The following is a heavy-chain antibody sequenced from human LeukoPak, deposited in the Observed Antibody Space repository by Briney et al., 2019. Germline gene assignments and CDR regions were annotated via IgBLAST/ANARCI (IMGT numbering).Heavy chain of an antibody. Sequence: PGGSLRLSCAASGFTFSDYYMSWIRQAPGKGLEWVSYISSSGSTIYYADSVKGRFTISRDNAKNSLYLQMNSLRAEDTAVYYCARDLTMIVVVPQTSLDYWGQGTLVTVSS. D-gene: IGHD3-22*01. J-gene: IGHJ4*02. CDR3: ARDLTMIVVVPQTSLDY. CDR2: ISSSGSTI. V-gene: IGHV3-11*01. CDR1: GFTFSDYY.